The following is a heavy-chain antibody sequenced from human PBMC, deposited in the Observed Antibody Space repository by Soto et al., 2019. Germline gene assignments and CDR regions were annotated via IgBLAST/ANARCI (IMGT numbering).Heavy chain of an antibody. CDR1: GYSFTSYW. D-gene: IGHD2-15*01. J-gene: IGHJ6*02. Sequence: GESLKISCKGSGYSFTSYWISWVRQMPGKGLEWMGRIDPSDSYTNYSPSFQGHVTISADKSISTAYLQWSSLKASDTAMYYCASKYCSGGNCTPRVVPYYGMDVWRQGTTVTVSS. V-gene: IGHV5-10-1*01. CDR2: IDPSDSYT. CDR3: ASKYCSGGNCTPRVVPYYGMDV.